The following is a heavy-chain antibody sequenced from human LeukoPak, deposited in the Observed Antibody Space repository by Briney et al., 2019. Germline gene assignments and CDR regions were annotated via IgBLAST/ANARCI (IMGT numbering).Heavy chain of an antibody. CDR2: IRYDGSNK. Sequence: GGSLRLSCAASGFTFSSYGIHWVRQAPGKGLEWVAFIRYDGSNKYYADSVKGRFTISRDNSKNTLYLQMNSLRAEDTAVYYCAKDSIYDILTDYFDYWGQGTLVTVSS. J-gene: IGHJ4*02. CDR3: AKDSIYDILTDYFDY. D-gene: IGHD3-9*01. CDR1: GFTFSSYG. V-gene: IGHV3-30*02.